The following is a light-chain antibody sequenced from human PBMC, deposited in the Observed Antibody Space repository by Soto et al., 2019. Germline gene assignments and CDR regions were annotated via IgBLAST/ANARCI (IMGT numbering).Light chain of an antibody. CDR3: QQYINWLT. V-gene: IGKV3-15*01. Sequence: EIVMTQSPATLSVSPGERATLSCRASQSVSSNLAWYQQKPGQAPRLLIYGASTRATGIPATFSGSGSGTEFTLTISSLQSEDFAVYYCQQYINWLTFGGGTKVEIK. J-gene: IGKJ4*01. CDR1: QSVSSN. CDR2: GAS.